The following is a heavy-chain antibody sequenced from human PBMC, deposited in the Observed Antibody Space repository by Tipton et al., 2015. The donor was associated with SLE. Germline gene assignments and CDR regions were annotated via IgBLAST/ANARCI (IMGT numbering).Heavy chain of an antibody. J-gene: IGHJ2*01. CDR3: ARSFCRSATCYLWYFDL. CDR2: IDHSGVT. V-gene: IGHV4-34*01. D-gene: IGHD2-2*01. Sequence: TLSLTCAVYGRSFIGSYWTWIRQPPGKGLEWIGDIDHSGVTHYNPSLKSRVTISRDTSGNHFSLKLSSVTAADSAVYYCARSFCRSATCYLWYFDLWGRGALVTVSS. CDR1: GRSFIGSY.